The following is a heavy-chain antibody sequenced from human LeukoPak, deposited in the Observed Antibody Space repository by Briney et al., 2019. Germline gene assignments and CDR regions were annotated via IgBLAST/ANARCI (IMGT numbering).Heavy chain of an antibody. CDR1: GGTFSSYT. CDR3: ARPYYYDSSGYQDY. V-gene: IGHV1-69*02. Sequence: ASVKVSCKASGGTFSSYTISWVRQAPGQGLEWMGRIIPILGIANCAQKFQGRVPITADKSTSTAYMELSSLRSEDTAVYYCARPYYYDSSGYQDYWGQGTLVTVSS. J-gene: IGHJ4*02. D-gene: IGHD3-22*01. CDR2: IIPILGIA.